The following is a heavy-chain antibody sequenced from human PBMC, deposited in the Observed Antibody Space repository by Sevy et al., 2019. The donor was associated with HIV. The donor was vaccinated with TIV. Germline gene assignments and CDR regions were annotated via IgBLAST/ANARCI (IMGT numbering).Heavy chain of an antibody. V-gene: IGHV3-7*01. CDR1: EFTFSSNW. CDR3: ASVKIYDILTGSGDYFDY. CDR2: IKQDGSEK. J-gene: IGHJ4*02. Sequence: GGSLRLSCAASEFTFSSNWMTWVRQAPGKGLEWVANIKQDGSEKYYVDSVKGRFTISRDNAKNSLYLQMNSLRAEDTAVYYCASVKIYDILTGSGDYFDYWGQGTLVTVPS. D-gene: IGHD3-9*01.